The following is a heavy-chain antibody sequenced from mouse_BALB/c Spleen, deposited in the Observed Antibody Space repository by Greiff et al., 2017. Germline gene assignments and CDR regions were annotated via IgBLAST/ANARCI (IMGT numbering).Heavy chain of an antibody. CDR1: GFTFSSFG. J-gene: IGHJ2*01. CDR3: ARSITTAYYFDY. CDR2: ISSGSSTI. D-gene: IGHD1-2*01. V-gene: IGHV5-17*02. Sequence: EVKLVESGGGLVQPGGSRKLSCAASGFTFSSFGMHWVRQAPEKGLEWVAYISSGSSTIYYADTVKGRFTISRDNPKNTLFLQMTSLRSEDTAMYYCARSITTAYYFDYWGQGTTLTVSS.